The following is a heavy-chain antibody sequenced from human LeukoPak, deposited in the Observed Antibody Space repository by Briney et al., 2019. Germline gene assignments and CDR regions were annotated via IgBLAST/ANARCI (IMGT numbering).Heavy chain of an antibody. CDR3: AGATYYDFWSGYHLDY. CDR1: GFTFSSYG. CDR2: ISYDGSNK. Sequence: PGGSLRLSCAASGFTFSSYGMHWVRQAPGKGLEWVAVISYDGSNKYYADSVKGRFTISRDNSKNTLYLQMNSLRAEDTAVYYCAGATYYDFWSGYHLDYWGQGILVTVSS. J-gene: IGHJ4*02. V-gene: IGHV3-30*03. D-gene: IGHD3-3*01.